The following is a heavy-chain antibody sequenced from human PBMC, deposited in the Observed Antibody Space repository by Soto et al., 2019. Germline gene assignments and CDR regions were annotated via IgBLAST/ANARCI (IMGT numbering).Heavy chain of an antibody. CDR3: ARLVRITIFGVVRNWFDP. CDR1: GYTFTSYG. J-gene: IGHJ5*02. Sequence: ASVKVSCKASGYTFTSYGISWVRQAPGQGLEWMGWISAYNGNTNYAQKLQGRVTMTTDTSTSTAYMELRSLRSDDTAVYYCARLVRITIFGVVRNWFDPWGQGTLVTVSS. CDR2: ISAYNGNT. V-gene: IGHV1-18*01. D-gene: IGHD3-3*01.